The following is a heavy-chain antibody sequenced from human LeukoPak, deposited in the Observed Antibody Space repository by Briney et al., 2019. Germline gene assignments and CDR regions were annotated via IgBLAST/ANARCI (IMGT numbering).Heavy chain of an antibody. Sequence: SQTLSLTCTVPGGSISSGDYYWSWIRQPPGKGLEWIGYIYYSGSTYYNPSLKSRVTISVDTSKNQFSPKLSSVTAADTAVYYCARSYYYGSGSYNYYYYYGMDVWGQGTTVTVSS. CDR2: IYYSGST. CDR1: GGSISSGDYY. V-gene: IGHV4-30-4*01. D-gene: IGHD3-10*01. CDR3: ARSYYYGSGSYNYYYYYGMDV. J-gene: IGHJ6*02.